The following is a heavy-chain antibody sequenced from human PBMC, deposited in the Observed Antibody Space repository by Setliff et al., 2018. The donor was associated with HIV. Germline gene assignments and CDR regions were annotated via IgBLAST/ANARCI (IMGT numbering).Heavy chain of an antibody. CDR2: IWDDGSNL. Sequence: GGSLRLSCAASGFTFSSHGMHWVRQAPGKGLEWVAVIWDDGSNLYYADSVKGRFTISRDNSKNIAYLQMNNLKTEDTAVYYCTRGGGSNQYYFDYWGQGVPVTVSP. CDR1: GFTFSSHG. D-gene: IGHD6-13*01. V-gene: IGHV3-33*01. J-gene: IGHJ4*02. CDR3: TRGGGSNQYYFDY.